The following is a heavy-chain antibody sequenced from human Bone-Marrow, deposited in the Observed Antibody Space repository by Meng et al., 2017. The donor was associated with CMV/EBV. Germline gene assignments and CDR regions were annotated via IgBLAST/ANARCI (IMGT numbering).Heavy chain of an antibody. CDR2: ISKNGRSI. J-gene: IGHJ4*02. D-gene: IGHD7-27*01. Sequence: GESLKISCAASGFTFGDYYMSWIRQAPGKGLEWISYISKNGRSIYYADSVEGRFTISRDNSKNSLYLQMNTLRAEDTAVYYCARVLSPNWEVFDYWGQGTLVTVYS. CDR3: ARVLSPNWEVFDY. CDR1: GFTFGDYY. V-gene: IGHV3-11*04.